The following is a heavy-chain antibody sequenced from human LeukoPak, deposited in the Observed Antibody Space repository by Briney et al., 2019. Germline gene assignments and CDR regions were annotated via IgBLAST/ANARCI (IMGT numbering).Heavy chain of an antibody. V-gene: IGHV4-59*01. D-gene: IGHD2-2*01. J-gene: IGHJ3*02. CDR3: ARDGGVVVPAAPAVFDI. CDR1: GVSISSFY. CDR2: FYNSGSF. Sequence: SETLSLTCSVSGVSISSFYWTWIRQVPGKGLEWIGYFYNSGSFDYNPSLKSRATFSEDTSKNHFSLSLSAVTAADTAVYYCARDGGVVVPAAPAVFDIWGQGTMVTVSS.